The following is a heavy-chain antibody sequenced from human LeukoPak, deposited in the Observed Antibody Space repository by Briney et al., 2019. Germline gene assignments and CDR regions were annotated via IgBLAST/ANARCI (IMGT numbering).Heavy chain of an antibody. V-gene: IGHV3-74*01. Sequence: PGGSLRLSCAASGFTFSTYWMHWVRQAPGKGLMWVSRMNSGGSTINYADSVKGRFTISRDNAKNTLYLQMDSLRAGDTAVYYCATAGSYRFDHWGQGTLVTVSS. CDR1: GFTFSTYW. CDR2: MNSGGSTI. J-gene: IGHJ4*02. D-gene: IGHD3-16*02. CDR3: ATAGSYRFDH.